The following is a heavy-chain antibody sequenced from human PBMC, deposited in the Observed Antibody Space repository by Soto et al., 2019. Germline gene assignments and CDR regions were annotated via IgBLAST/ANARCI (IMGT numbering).Heavy chain of an antibody. Sequence: GGSLRLSCAASGFTFSSYAMSWVRQAPGKGLEWVSAISGSGGSTYYADSVRGRFTISRDNSKNTLYLQMNSLRAEDTAVYYCAKEMYYDFWSGYYEDNWFDPWGQRTLVTVSS. CDR3: AKEMYYDFWSGYYEDNWFDP. CDR1: GFTFSSYA. V-gene: IGHV3-23*01. CDR2: ISGSGGST. D-gene: IGHD3-3*01. J-gene: IGHJ5*02.